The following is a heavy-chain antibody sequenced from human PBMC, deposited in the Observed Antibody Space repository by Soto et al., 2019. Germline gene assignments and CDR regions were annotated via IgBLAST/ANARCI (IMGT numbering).Heavy chain of an antibody. Sequence: QVQLVESGGGVVQPGRSLRLSCAASGFTFSSYAMHWVRQAPGKGLEWVAVISYDGSNKYYADSVKGRFTISRDNSKNTLYLQMNSLGAGERAVYYCGGGREGVGVWRGLLWFGGGGQGTLVTVSS. J-gene: IGHJ4*02. CDR1: GFTFSSYA. CDR2: ISYDGSNK. V-gene: IGHV3-30-3*01. D-gene: IGHD3-10*01. CDR3: GGGREGVGVWRGLLWFGG.